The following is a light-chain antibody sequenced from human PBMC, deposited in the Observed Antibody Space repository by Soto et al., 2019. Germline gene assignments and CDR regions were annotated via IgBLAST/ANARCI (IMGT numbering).Light chain of an antibody. CDR3: SSYINSRNYV. J-gene: IGLJ1*01. CDR2: DVS. Sequence: QSALTQHASVSGSPGQSITISCTGTSSDVGGYNYVSWYQQHPGKAPKLMIYDVSNRPSGVSNRFSGSKSGNTASLTISGLQAEDEADYYCSSYINSRNYVFGTGTKVTVL. V-gene: IGLV2-14*01. CDR1: SSDVGGYNY.